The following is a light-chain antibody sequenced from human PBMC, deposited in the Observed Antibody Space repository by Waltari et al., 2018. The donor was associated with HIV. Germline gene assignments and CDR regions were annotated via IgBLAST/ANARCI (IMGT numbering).Light chain of an antibody. CDR2: DNT. CDR3: QSYPASLTVSLI. J-gene: IGLJ2*01. Sequence: QSVLTQPPSVPGAPGQRVTISCTGNSSNIGAGHDVHWYQQLPGKAPKLLISDNTNRPSGVPDRFSGSKSGTSASLAITGLRAEDEADYYCQSYPASLTVSLIFGGGTRLTVL. V-gene: IGLV1-40*01. CDR1: SSNIGAGHD.